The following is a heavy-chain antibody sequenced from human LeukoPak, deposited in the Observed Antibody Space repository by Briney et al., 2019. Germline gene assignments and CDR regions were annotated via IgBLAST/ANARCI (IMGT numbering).Heavy chain of an antibody. D-gene: IGHD1-26*01. CDR2: INPDGGNT. V-gene: IGHV1-46*01. CDR3: ARALVNPTLDF. J-gene: IGHJ4*02. CDR1: GYTFIDYY. Sequence: ASVEVSCKASGYTFIDYYIHWVREVPGQGLEWMGQINPDGGNTRYAQKFQGRVILTTDRSTSTGYMEIKSLRSEDTAFYYCARALVNPTLDFWGQGSLVTVSS.